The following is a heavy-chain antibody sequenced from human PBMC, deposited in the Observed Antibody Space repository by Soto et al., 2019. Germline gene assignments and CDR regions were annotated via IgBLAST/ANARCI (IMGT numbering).Heavy chain of an antibody. Sequence: SETLSLTCAVYGGSFSGYYWSWIRQPPGKGLEWIGEINHSGSTNYNPSLKSRVTISVDTSKNQFSLKLSSVTAADTAVYYCARGCDIVVVPTIGWFDPWGQGTLVTVSS. CDR2: INHSGST. D-gene: IGHD2-2*01. J-gene: IGHJ5*02. CDR1: GGSFSGYY. V-gene: IGHV4-34*01. CDR3: ARGCDIVVVPTIGWFDP.